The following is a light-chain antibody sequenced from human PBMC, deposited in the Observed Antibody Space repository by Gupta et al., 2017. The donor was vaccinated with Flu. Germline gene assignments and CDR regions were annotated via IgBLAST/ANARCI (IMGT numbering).Light chain of an antibody. CDR2: KDT. Sequence: SFDLTQPPSLSVSPGQTARITCFGYVLSKQYTYWYQKSPGKATVWVIYKDTDRPSGIPERFSGSSSGNTATLTITGVQAEEAADYYCQSEDKTELGVGGGTRLTVL. V-gene: IGLV3-25*02. J-gene: IGLJ2*01. CDR3: QSEDKTELG. CDR1: VLSKQY.